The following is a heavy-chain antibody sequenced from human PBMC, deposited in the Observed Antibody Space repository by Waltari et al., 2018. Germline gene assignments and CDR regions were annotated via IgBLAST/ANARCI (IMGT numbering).Heavy chain of an antibody. CDR1: GMNLAFYA. D-gene: IGHD6-19*01. Sequence: EVQLLDSGGGLVQPGGSLRLSCAAAGMNLAFYAVSWVRQAPGKGPDWVSAISGPGDTYYADSVKGRFTISKDSSKNTLYLQMHNLIAEDTAVYYCAKEVAVAGTPYFDYWGQGTLVTVSS. V-gene: IGHV3-23*01. CDR2: ISGPGDT. CDR3: AKEVAVAGTPYFDY. J-gene: IGHJ4*02.